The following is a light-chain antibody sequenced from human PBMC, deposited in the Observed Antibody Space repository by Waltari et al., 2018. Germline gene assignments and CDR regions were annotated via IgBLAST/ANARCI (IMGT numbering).Light chain of an antibody. J-gene: IGLJ2*01. Sequence: QSVLTQPPSVSGAPGQRVAISCTGSSSNIGAGYLVHWYQQLPGTAPKLLIYANTIRPSGVPDRFSASKSGTSASLAITGLQPGDEADYYCQCYDSRLSGSLFGGGTKVTVL. CDR1: SSNIGAGYL. CDR2: ANT. CDR3: QCYDSRLSGSL. V-gene: IGLV1-40*01.